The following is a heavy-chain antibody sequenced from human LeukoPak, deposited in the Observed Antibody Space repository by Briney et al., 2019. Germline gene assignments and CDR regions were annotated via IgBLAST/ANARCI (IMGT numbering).Heavy chain of an antibody. Sequence: SETLSLTCAVYGGSFSGYYWSWIRQAPGGGLEWIGEINHSGSTNSNPSLKSRLTISVHTSKNQFSLTLSSVTAADTAVYYCARGGRQFFEYTERGFDFWGQGTLVTVSS. CDR3: ARGGRQFFEYTERGFDF. CDR1: GGSFSGYY. D-gene: IGHD3-3*01. V-gene: IGHV4-34*01. CDR2: INHSGST. J-gene: IGHJ4*02.